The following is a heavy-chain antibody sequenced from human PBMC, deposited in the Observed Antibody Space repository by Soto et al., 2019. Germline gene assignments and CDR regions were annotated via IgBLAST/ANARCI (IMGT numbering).Heavy chain of an antibody. V-gene: IGHV4-34*01. CDR1: GGSFSGYY. D-gene: IGHD3-3*01. CDR2: IDHSGYT. J-gene: IGHJ5*02. Sequence: SETLSLTCAVYGGSFSGYYWNWIRQPPGKGLEWIGEIDHSGYTNYNPSLKSRVTISVDTSKNQFSLRLTSVTAADTAVYYCARVRDWFDPWGQGTMVTVSS. CDR3: ARVRDWFDP.